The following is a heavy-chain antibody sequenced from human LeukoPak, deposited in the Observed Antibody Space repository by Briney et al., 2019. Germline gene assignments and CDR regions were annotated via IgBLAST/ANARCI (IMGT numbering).Heavy chain of an antibody. D-gene: IGHD3-22*01. CDR3: ASLRDSSGYREQKFDY. J-gene: IGHJ4*02. V-gene: IGHV4-38-2*02. Sequence: PSETLSLTCTVSGYSISSGYYWGWIRQPPGKGLEWIGSIYHSGSTYYNPSLKSRVTISVDTSKNQFSLKLSSVTAADTAVYYCASLRDSSGYREQKFDYWGQGTLVTVSS. CDR2: IYHSGST. CDR1: GYSISSGYY.